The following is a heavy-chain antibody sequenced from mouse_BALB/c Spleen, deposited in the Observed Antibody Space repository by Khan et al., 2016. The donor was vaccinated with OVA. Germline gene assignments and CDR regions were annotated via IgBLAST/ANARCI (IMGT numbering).Heavy chain of an antibody. CDR2: INTHSGVP. CDR1: GYTFTTAG. Sequence: QIQLVQSGPELKKPGETVRISCKASGYTFTTAGMQWVQKMPGKGLKWIGWINTHSGVPKYAEDFKGRFAFSLDTSARTAYLQITNLKNEDTATYFCARGGAAYYGNYGVAMEYWGQGTSVTVSS. CDR3: ARGGAAYYGNYGVAMEY. V-gene: IGHV9-4*02. J-gene: IGHJ4*01. D-gene: IGHD2-10*01.